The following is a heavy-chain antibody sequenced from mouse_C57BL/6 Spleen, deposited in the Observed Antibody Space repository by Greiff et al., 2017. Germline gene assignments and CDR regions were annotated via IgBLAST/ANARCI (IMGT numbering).Heavy chain of an antibody. D-gene: IGHD3-3*01. Sequence: QVQLQQPGAELVLPGASVKLSCKASGYTFTSYWMHWVKQRPGQGLEWIGEIDPSANYSNYNQKFKGKSTLTVDKSSSTAYMQLSSLTSEDSAVYYCARPGRYAMDYWGQGTSVTVSS. V-gene: IGHV1-69*01. CDR1: GYTFTSYW. J-gene: IGHJ4*01. CDR2: IDPSANYS. CDR3: ARPGRYAMDY.